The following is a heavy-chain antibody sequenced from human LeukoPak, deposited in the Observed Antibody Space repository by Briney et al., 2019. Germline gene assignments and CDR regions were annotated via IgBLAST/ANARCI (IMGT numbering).Heavy chain of an antibody. Sequence: GSLRLSCAASGFTFSNAWMSWIRQPPGKGLEWIGEINHSGSTNYNPSLKSRVTISVDTSKNQFSLKLSSVTAADTAVYYCVFDPRGVPNFDYWGQGTLVTVSS. J-gene: IGHJ4*02. CDR2: INHSGST. CDR1: GFTFSNAW. D-gene: IGHD2-8*01. V-gene: IGHV4-34*08. CDR3: VFDPRGVPNFDY.